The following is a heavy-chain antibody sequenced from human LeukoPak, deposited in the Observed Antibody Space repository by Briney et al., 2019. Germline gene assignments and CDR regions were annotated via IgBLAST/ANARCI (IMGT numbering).Heavy chain of an antibody. J-gene: IGHJ6*02. Sequence: GGSLRLSCVASAFTFRSYGMHWVRQAPGKGLEWVAVISYDGSGQYYADSLKGRFTISRDNPKNTLYLQMNSLRVEDTAVYYCAKDQRTMTRRMDVWGQGTTVTVSS. V-gene: IGHV3-30*18. CDR1: AFTFRSYG. CDR3: AKDQRTMTRRMDV. D-gene: IGHD2-2*01. CDR2: ISYDGSGQ.